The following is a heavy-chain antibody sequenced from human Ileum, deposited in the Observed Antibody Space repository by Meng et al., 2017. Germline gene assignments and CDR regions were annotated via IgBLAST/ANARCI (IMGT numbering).Heavy chain of an antibody. Sequence: QLQLQESGPGLVKPSETLSLTGTVSGGSISSSSYYWGWIRQPPGKGLEWIGSIYYSGSTYYNPSLKSRVTISVDTSKNQFSLKLSSVTAADTAVYYCAQPRITMTLGGFRTGWFDPWGQGTLVTVSS. CDR2: IYYSGST. CDR1: GGSISSSSYY. CDR3: AQPRITMTLGGFRTGWFDP. V-gene: IGHV4-39*01. D-gene: IGHD3-22*01. J-gene: IGHJ5*02.